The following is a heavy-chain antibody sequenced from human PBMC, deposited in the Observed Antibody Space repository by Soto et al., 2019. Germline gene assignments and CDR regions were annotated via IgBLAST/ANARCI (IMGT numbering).Heavy chain of an antibody. CDR2: IYYSGST. CDR1: GGSIISSSYY. CDR3: ARHVEDTAMVTNDY. D-gene: IGHD5-18*01. Sequence: SETLSLTCTVSGGSIISSSYYCGWIRQPPGKGLEWIGSIYYSGSTYYNPSLKSRVTISVDTSKNQFSLKLSSVTAADTAVYYCARHVEDTAMVTNDYWGQGTLVTVSS. V-gene: IGHV4-39*01. J-gene: IGHJ4*02.